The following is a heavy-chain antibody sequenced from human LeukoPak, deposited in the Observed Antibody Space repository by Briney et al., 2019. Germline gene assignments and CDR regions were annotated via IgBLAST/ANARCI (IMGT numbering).Heavy chain of an antibody. CDR3: GTDAYGDSYDY. CDR1: GFTFSSYG. J-gene: IGHJ4*02. CDR2: IGGSGTPT. D-gene: IGHD4-17*01. Sequence: GSLRLSCAASGFTFSSYGMSWVRQAPGKGLEWVSAIGGSGTPTYYADSVKGRFTISRDNSKNTLYLRMSSLRAEDTAIYYCGTDAYGDSYDYWGQGTLVTVSS. V-gene: IGHV3-23*01.